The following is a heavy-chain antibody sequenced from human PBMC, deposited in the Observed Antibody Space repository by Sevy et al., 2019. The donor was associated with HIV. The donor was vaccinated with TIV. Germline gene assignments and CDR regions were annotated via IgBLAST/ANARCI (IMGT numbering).Heavy chain of an antibody. CDR2: LSYDGSNK. CDR1: GFIFRNYA. J-gene: IGHJ6*02. V-gene: IGHV3-30-3*01. Sequence: GGSLRLSCAASGFIFRNYAMHWVRQAPGKGLEWVATLSYDGSNKHYADSVKGRFTISRDNSKNTLNLQMNSLRPDDTALYYCARGNSPSVTTAPMYYYYGLDVWGQGTAVTVSS. D-gene: IGHD4-17*01. CDR3: ARGNSPSVTTAPMYYYYGLDV.